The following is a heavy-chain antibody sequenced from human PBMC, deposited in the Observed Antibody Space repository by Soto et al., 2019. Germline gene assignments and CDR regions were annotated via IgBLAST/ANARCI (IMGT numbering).Heavy chain of an antibody. D-gene: IGHD3-22*01. CDR2: IIPIFGTA. Sequence: SVKVSCKASGGTFSSYAISWVRQAPGQGLEWMGGIIPIFGTANYAQKFQGRVTITADESTSTAYMELSSLRSEDTAVYYCAKPKDYDDCLDYWGQGTLVTVSS. CDR1: GGTFSSYA. J-gene: IGHJ4*02. CDR3: AKPKDYDDCLDY. V-gene: IGHV1-69*13.